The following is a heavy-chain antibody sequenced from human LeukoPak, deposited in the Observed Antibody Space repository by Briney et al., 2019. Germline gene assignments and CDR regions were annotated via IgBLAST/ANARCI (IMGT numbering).Heavy chain of an antibody. J-gene: IGHJ4*02. D-gene: IGHD3-10*01. V-gene: IGHV3-7*04. Sequence: PGGSLRLSCAAAGFTFSNYGMTWVRQAPGRGLEWVANINLDGSEKSYVDSVKGRFTISRDNAKTSLYLQMNSLRAEDTAVYYCARDYFGSGDYWGQGTLVTVSS. CDR2: INLDGSEK. CDR3: ARDYFGSGDY. CDR1: GFTFSNYG.